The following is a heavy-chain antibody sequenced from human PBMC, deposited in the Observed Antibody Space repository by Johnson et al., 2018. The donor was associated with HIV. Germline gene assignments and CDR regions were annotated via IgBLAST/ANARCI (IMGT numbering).Heavy chain of an antibody. CDR2: IKQDGSEK. J-gene: IGHJ3*02. Sequence: VQLVESGGGLVQPGGSLRLSCAASGFTFSSYWMSWVRQAPGKGLEWVANIKQDGSEKYYVDSARGRFTISRDNAKNSLYLQMSSLRAEDTAVYYCATDIVVVLALGGDAFDIWGQGTMVIVSS. D-gene: IGHD2-2*01. CDR3: ATDIVVVLALGGDAFDI. V-gene: IGHV3-7*01. CDR1: GFTFSSYW.